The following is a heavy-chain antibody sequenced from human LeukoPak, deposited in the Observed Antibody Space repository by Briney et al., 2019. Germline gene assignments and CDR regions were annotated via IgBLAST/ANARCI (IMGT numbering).Heavy chain of an antibody. V-gene: IGHV3-30*18. D-gene: IGHD3-10*01. CDR1: GFTFSSYG. CDR3: AKEIHAFGGFDY. CDR2: ISKNRNHQ. J-gene: IGHJ4*02. Sequence: GNSLRLSCAVSGFTFSSYGMHWVRQAPGKGLEWVAGISKNRNHQSYADSVKRRFTISRDNSKNTLFLKMNSLRVEDTAVYYCAKEIHAFGGFDYWGQGTLVTVSS.